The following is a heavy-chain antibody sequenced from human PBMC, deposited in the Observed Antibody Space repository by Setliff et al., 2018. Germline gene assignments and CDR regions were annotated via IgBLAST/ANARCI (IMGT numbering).Heavy chain of an antibody. CDR3: AREAPGYAFDI. V-gene: IGHV4-30-4*08. J-gene: IGHJ3*02. CDR2: IYYSGST. D-gene: IGHD1-1*01. CDR1: GGSISSGDYH. Sequence: TLSLTCTVSGGSISSGDYHWSWIRQPPGKGLEWIGYIYYSGSTYYNPSLKSRVTISVDTSKNQFSLKLSSVTAADTAVYYCAREAPGYAFDIWGQGTMVTVSS.